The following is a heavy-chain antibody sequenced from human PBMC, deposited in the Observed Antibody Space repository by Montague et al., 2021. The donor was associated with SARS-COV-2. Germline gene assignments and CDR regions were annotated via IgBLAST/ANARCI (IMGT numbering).Heavy chain of an antibody. CDR1: GGSISSGGYS. Sequence: TLFLTCAVSGGSISSGGYSWNWIRQPPGKGLEWIGYIYHSGSTYYNPSLKSRVTISLDSSKNQFSLNLTSVTAADTAVYYCARGSMVRGGKVYHGVDVWGQGTTVTVSS. CDR3: ARGSMVRGGKVYHGVDV. V-gene: IGHV4-30-2*01. CDR2: IYHSGST. J-gene: IGHJ6*02. D-gene: IGHD3-10*01.